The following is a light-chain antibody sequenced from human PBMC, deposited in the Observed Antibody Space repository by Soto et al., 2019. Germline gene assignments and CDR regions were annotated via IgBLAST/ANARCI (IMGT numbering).Light chain of an antibody. CDR3: QKADSFPIT. CDR2: AAF. Sequence: IQMTRSASSVSATVCDTWTMSFLASEDINSRLAWYQQKPGNAPKLLIYAAFILQSGVPSRFSGYGSGTDFTLSISSLQPEDFATYYCQKADSFPITCGQGTQLEIK. J-gene: IGKJ5*01. CDR1: EDINSR. V-gene: IGKV1-12*01.